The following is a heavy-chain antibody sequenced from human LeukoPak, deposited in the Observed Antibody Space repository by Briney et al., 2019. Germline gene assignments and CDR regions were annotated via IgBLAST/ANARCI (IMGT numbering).Heavy chain of an antibody. Sequence: SVKVSCKASGGTFSSYAISWVRQAPGQGLEWMGRIIPIFGTANYAQKFQGRVTITTEESTSTAYMELSSLRSEDTAVYYCANLHPGYCSGGSCYSFDWFDPWGQGTLVTVSS. D-gene: IGHD2-15*01. V-gene: IGHV1-69*05. CDR1: GGTFSSYA. J-gene: IGHJ5*02. CDR2: IIPIFGTA. CDR3: ANLHPGYCSGGSCYSFDWFDP.